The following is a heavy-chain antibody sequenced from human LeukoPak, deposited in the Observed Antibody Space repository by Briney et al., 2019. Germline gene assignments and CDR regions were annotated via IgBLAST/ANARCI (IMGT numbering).Heavy chain of an antibody. CDR3: AREYYGGYVDY. D-gene: IGHD3-10*01. V-gene: IGHV3-64*01. J-gene: IGHJ4*02. CDR2: ISSNGGST. CDR1: GFTFSSFS. Sequence: PGGSLTLSCPASGFTFSSFSMHWVRQAPGKGLESVSAISSNGGSTYYANSVKGRFTISRDNSKNTLYLQMGSLRAEDMAVYYCAREYYGGYVDYWGQGTLVTVSS.